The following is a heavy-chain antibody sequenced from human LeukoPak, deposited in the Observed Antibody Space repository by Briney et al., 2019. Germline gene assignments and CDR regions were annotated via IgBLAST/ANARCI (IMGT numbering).Heavy chain of an antibody. CDR2: ISGSGDNT. D-gene: IGHD1-1*01. CDR3: ARDTTGFFSDY. CDR1: GFIFSSYG. Sequence: TGGSLRPSCAASGFIFSSYGMSWVRQAPGKGLEWVSGISGSGDNTYYADSVKGRFTISRDNSKNTLYLQMNSLRAEDTAVYYCARDTTGFFSDYWGQGTLVTVSS. V-gene: IGHV3-23*01. J-gene: IGHJ4*02.